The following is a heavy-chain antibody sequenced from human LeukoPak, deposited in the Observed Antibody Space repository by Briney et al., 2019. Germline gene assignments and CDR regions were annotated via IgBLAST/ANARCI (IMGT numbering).Heavy chain of an antibody. Sequence: PGGSLRLSCAASGFTFSSYWMSWVRQAPGKGLEWVSNIMQVGGEKYYVESVKGRFTISRENTKNTLYLRMSSLRAEDTPVYIFASSFYSYGSYYFDYWGQGTLVTVSS. J-gene: IGHJ4*02. V-gene: IGHV3-7*01. CDR3: ASSFYSYGSYYFDY. CDR1: GFTFSSYW. D-gene: IGHD5-18*01. CDR2: IMQVGGEK.